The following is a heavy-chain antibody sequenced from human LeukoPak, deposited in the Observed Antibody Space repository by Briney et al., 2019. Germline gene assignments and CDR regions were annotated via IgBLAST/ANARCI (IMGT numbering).Heavy chain of an antibody. J-gene: IGHJ1*01. D-gene: IGHD1-26*01. CDR3: ARERDSGVYWGDLQH. V-gene: IGHV3-7*01. CDR1: GFTFYDYA. CDR2: IKQDVSQK. Sequence: HPGGSLRLSCAASGFTFYDYAMHWVRQAPGKGLEWVANIKQDVSQKYYVDSVQGRFTISRDNAKNSLYLQMNSLRVEDTAVYYCARERDSGVYWGDLQHWGQGTLVTVSS.